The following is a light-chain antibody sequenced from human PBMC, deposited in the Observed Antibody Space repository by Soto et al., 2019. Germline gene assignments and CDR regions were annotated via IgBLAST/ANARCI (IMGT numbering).Light chain of an antibody. Sequence: EIVLTQSPGTLSLSPGERATLSCRASQSVSSSSYLAWYQQKPGQAPRLLIYGASSRATGIPDRCSGSGSATDFTLTISRREPEDFAVYYCRQYGSSPSYTFGQGTKLEIK. CDR2: GAS. J-gene: IGKJ2*01. CDR3: RQYGSSPSYT. CDR1: QSVSSSSY. V-gene: IGKV3-20*01.